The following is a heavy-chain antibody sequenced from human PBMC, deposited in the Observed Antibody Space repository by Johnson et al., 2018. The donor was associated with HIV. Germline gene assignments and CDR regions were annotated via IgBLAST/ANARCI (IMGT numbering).Heavy chain of an antibody. Sequence: QVQLVESGGGVVQPGMFVTLSCAASGLNFSDYGMHWVRQAPGKGLEWVAVISFDGSNNYYADSVKARFTISRDISKNTLYLQMNSLRAEGTAVYYCAKTVIVVVPAARGDAFDIWGQGTMVTVSS. J-gene: IGHJ3*02. D-gene: IGHD2-2*01. V-gene: IGHV3-30*18. CDR3: AKTVIVVVPAARGDAFDI. CDR2: ISFDGSNN. CDR1: GLNFSDYG.